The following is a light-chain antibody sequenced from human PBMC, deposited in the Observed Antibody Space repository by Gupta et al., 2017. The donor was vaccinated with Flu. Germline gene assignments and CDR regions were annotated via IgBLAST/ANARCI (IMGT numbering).Light chain of an antibody. V-gene: IGKV3-11*01. CDR1: QSVSSY. J-gene: IGKJ4*01. CDR3: QQRINWPLT. Sequence: EIVLTQSPATLSLSPGERATLSCRASQSVSSYLAWYQQKPGQAPRLLIYDASNRATGITARFSGSGSGTDFTLAINSLEPEDFAVYYCQQRINWPLTFGGGTKVEIK. CDR2: DAS.